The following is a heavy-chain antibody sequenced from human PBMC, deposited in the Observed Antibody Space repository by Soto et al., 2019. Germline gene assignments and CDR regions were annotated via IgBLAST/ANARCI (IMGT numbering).Heavy chain of an antibody. J-gene: IGHJ3*02. V-gene: IGHV3-30*18. CDR3: AKDRLRAGGLVPIALDAFDT. D-gene: IGHD6-19*01. CDR1: GVSISKYG. Sequence: GGSLRLSCVVSGVSISKYGMHWVRQSPGKGLEWVAVLSQDGRNKKYVDSVKGRFTISRDNSRNTLYLQMNFLRAEDTAVYYCAKDRLRAGGLVPIALDAFDTWGQGTMVTVSS. CDR2: LSQDGRNK.